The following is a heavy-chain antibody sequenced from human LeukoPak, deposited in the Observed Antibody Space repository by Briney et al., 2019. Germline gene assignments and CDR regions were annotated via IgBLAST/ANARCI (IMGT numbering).Heavy chain of an antibody. D-gene: IGHD4-23*01. Sequence: SETLSLTCAVYGGSFNGYYWSWIRQPPGKGLGWIGEINHSGSTNYNPSLKSRVTISADTSKNQFSLKLSSVTAADTAVYYCARGRGGGNPGYYFDYWGQGTLVTVSS. V-gene: IGHV4-34*01. CDR3: ARGRGGGNPGYYFDY. CDR1: GGSFNGYY. CDR2: INHSGST. J-gene: IGHJ4*02.